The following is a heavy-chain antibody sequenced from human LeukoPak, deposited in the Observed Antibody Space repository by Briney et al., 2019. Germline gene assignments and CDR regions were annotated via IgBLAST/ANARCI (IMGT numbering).Heavy chain of an antibody. CDR3: ARNFPGRTEDV. V-gene: IGHV4-59*01. Sequence: SETLSLTCTVSGDSMSSYFWTWVRQFPGKGLGWDGYIYQTTTTYNPSLKGRATISADMSQNQLSLRVTSVTAADTAVYYCARNFPGRTEDVWGKGTTVIVSS. CDR2: IYQTTT. CDR1: GDSMSSYF. D-gene: IGHD1-14*01. J-gene: IGHJ6*04.